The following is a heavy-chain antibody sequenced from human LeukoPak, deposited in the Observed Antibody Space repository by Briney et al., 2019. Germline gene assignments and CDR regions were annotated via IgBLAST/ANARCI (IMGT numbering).Heavy chain of an antibody. J-gene: IGHJ4*02. CDR2: ISAYNGKT. CDR1: GYTFTSYG. V-gene: IGHV1-18*01. D-gene: IGHD6-13*01. Sequence: ASVKVSCKASGYTFTSYGISWVRQAPGQGLEWMGWISAYNGKTNHAQNFPGRVTMTTDTSTSTAYMELRSLRSDDTAVYYCARDGKQQLGFDYWGQGTLVTVSS. CDR3: ARDGKQQLGFDY.